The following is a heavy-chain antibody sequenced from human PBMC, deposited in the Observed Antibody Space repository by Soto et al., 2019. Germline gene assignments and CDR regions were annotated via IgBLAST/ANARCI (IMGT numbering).Heavy chain of an antibody. CDR1: GGSISRYY. CDR3: ARGLSDYVWFDP. D-gene: IGHD3-16*01. Sequence: QVQLQESGPGLVKPSETLSLTCTVSGGSISRYYWSWIRQPAGKGLEWIGRIYSSGSTNYNPSLKIRVTMSVDTSKNQFSLKLSSVTAADTAVYYCARGLSDYVWFDPWGQGTLVTVSS. CDR2: IYSSGST. J-gene: IGHJ5*02. V-gene: IGHV4-4*07.